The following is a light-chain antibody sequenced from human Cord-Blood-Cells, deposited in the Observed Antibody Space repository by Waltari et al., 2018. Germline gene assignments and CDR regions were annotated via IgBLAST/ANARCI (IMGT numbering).Light chain of an antibody. V-gene: IGKV1-39*01. CDR3: QQSYSTLFT. Sequence: IQTTQSPSSMSASVGDRVTITCRASQSISSYLNWYQQKPGKAPKLMIYAASSLQRGVPSSFSGSGSGTDYTLTISRLQPEDLATYYCQQSYSTLFTFGPGTKVNIK. CDR1: QSISSY. CDR2: AAS. J-gene: IGKJ3*01.